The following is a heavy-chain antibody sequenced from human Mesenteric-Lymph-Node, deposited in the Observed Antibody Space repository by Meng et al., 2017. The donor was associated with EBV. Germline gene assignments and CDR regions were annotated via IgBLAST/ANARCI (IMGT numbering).Heavy chain of an antibody. Sequence: VQLVESGGDLVKPGGSLRLSCVASGFTFSSYYMNWIRQAPGKGLEWLSYISHSGTTIYYADSVKGRFTISRDNAKNSLYLQMSSLRADDTAMYYCARDLNAHFDYWGQGTLVTVSS. D-gene: IGHD2-2*01. CDR2: ISHSGTTI. V-gene: IGHV3-11*01. J-gene: IGHJ4*02. CDR1: GFTFSSYY. CDR3: ARDLNAHFDY.